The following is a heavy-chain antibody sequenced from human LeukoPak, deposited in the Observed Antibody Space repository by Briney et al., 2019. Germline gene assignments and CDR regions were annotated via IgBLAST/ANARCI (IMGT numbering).Heavy chain of an antibody. Sequence: GASVKVSCKASGYTFTSYYMHWVRQAPGQGLEWMGIINPSGGSTSYAQKFQGRVTITADKSTSTAYMELSSLRSEDTAVYYCARDAYCGGDCYSNWFDPWGQGTLVTVSS. J-gene: IGHJ5*02. CDR3: ARDAYCGGDCYSNWFDP. V-gene: IGHV1-46*01. CDR1: GYTFTSYY. CDR2: INPSGGST. D-gene: IGHD2-21*02.